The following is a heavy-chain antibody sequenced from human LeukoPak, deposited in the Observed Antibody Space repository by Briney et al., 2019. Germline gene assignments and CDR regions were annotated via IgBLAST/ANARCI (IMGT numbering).Heavy chain of an antibody. CDR1: GFTFSRSA. CDR3: AKDRSRVNSDMDV. D-gene: IGHD2-21*01. J-gene: IGHJ6*03. Sequence: GRSLRLSCAASGFTFSRSAMHWVRQAPGKGLEWVAIISYDGGNKYYADSVKGRFTISRDNSKNTLYLQMNSLRAEDTAVYYCAKDRSRVNSDMDVWGKGTTVTISS. V-gene: IGHV3-30*04. CDR2: ISYDGGNK.